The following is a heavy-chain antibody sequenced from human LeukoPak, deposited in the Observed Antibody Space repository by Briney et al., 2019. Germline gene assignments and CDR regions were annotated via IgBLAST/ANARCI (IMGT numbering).Heavy chain of an antibody. CDR3: ARDQVPITAALTNWFDP. CDR2: INPNSGGT. J-gene: IGHJ5*02. Sequence: ASVKVSCKASGYTFTGHYMHWVRQAPGQGLEWMGWINPNSGGTHYAQKFQGRVALTRDTSISTAYMELSRLRSDDTAMYYRARDQVPITAALTNWFDPWGQGTLVTVSS. V-gene: IGHV1-2*02. D-gene: IGHD6-13*01. CDR1: GYTFTGHY.